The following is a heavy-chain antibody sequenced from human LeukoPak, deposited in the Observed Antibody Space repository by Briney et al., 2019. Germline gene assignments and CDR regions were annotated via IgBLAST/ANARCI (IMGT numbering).Heavy chain of an antibody. Sequence: GGSLRLSCAASGFXVSSNYISWVRQAPGKGLEWVSVIYSGGSIYYVDSVKGRFTISRDNSKNTLYLQMSSLRAEDTAVYFCVRGYSFGPYGMDVWGQGTTVTVSS. D-gene: IGHD2-15*01. J-gene: IGHJ6*02. CDR2: IYSGGSI. V-gene: IGHV3-53*05. CDR1: GFXVSSNY. CDR3: VRGYSFGPYGMDV.